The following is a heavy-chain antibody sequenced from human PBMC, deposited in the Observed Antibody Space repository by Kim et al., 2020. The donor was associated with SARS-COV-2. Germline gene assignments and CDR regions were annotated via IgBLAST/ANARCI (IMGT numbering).Heavy chain of an antibody. CDR1: GFTFSSFS. CDR3: AKILAARTGGFDI. Sequence: GGSLRLSCAASGFTFSSFSMHWVRQAPGKGLEWVAFISVDGNIKSYADSVKGRFTISRDSSKNTLYLQMNSLRAEDTALYHCAKILAARTGGFDIWGQGTTVTVSS. V-gene: IGHV3-30*18. D-gene: IGHD6-6*01. J-gene: IGHJ3*02. CDR2: ISVDGNIK.